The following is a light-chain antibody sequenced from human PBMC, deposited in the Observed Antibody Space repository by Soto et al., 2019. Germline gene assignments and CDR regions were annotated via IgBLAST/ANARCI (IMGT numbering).Light chain of an antibody. CDR3: LQNNSYPVT. J-gene: IGKJ1*01. Sequence: DIQMTQSPSSLSASVGDRVTITCRASQSISSYLNWYQQKPGKAPKRLISTASSLQSGVPPRFSGSGSGTEFTLTISSLQPEDFATYYCLQNNSYPVTFGQGTKVDIK. CDR1: QSISSY. CDR2: TAS. V-gene: IGKV1-17*01.